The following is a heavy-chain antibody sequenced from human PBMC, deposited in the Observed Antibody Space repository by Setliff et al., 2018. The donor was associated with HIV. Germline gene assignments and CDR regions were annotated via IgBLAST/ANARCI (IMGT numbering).Heavy chain of an antibody. V-gene: IGHV4-61*09. Sequence: SETLSLTCTVSGGSISSGDYYWTWIRQPAGKGPEWIGHIYTNGYTNYNPSLKSRVTISVDTSKNQFSLRLTSVTAADTAVYYCARAPPGIQNDAFDVWGQGTMVTVSS. CDR1: GGSISSGDYY. CDR2: IYTNGYT. CDR3: ARAPPGIQNDAFDV. J-gene: IGHJ3*01.